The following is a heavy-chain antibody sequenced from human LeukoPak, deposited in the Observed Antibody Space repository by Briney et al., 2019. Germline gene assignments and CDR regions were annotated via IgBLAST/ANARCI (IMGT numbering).Heavy chain of an antibody. D-gene: IGHD3-22*01. Sequence: GGSLRLSCAASGFSFISHAMSWVRQAPGKGLEWVSSISGNGGRTYYADSVKGRFTISRDNSKNTLYLQMNSLRAEDTAVYYCAKEPMIVVVMDAFDIWSQGTMVTVSS. J-gene: IGHJ3*02. CDR1: GFSFISHA. CDR2: ISGNGGRT. CDR3: AKEPMIVVVMDAFDI. V-gene: IGHV3-23*01.